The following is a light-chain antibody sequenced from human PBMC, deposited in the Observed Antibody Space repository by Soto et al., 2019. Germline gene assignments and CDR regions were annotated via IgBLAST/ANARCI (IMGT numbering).Light chain of an antibody. CDR3: QQRSSWPPIT. V-gene: IGKV3-11*01. J-gene: IGKJ5*01. CDR1: QSVSTY. Sequence: EIVLTQSPATLCLSPGERATLYCRASQSVSTYLAWYQQKSGQAPRLLIYDASKRATGLPARFSGSGSGTDFTLTISSLEPDDFAVYYCQQRSSWPPITFGQGTRLEIK. CDR2: DAS.